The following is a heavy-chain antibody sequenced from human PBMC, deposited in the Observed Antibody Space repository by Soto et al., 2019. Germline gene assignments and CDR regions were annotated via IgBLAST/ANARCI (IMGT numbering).Heavy chain of an antibody. Sequence: EAQLLESGGGLVQPGGSLRLSCAASGFTFSSYAMSWVRQAPGKGLEWVSGIDGSGGNTYYADSVEGRFTISRDNSKNTLYLQTSSLRAEDTAIYYCAKDRYGSNWDDAFGILGQGRMVTVSS. J-gene: IGHJ3*02. CDR2: IDGSGGNT. CDR3: AKDRYGSNWDDAFGI. V-gene: IGHV3-23*01. D-gene: IGHD5-18*01. CDR1: GFTFSSYA.